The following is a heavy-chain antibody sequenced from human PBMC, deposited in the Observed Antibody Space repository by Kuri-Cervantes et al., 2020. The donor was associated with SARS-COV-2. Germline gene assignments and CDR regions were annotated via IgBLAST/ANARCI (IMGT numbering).Heavy chain of an antibody. D-gene: IGHD3-3*01. CDR1: GYTFTGYY. J-gene: IGHJ5*02. CDR3: ARVPYYDFWSGYPWFDP. Sequence: ASVKVSCKASGYTFTGYYMHWVRQAPGQGLEWMGWINPNSGGTNYAQKFQGRVTMTRDTSISTAYMELSRLRSDDTAVYYCARVPYYDFWSGYPWFDPWGQGTLVTVSS. V-gene: IGHV1-2*02. CDR2: INPNSGGT.